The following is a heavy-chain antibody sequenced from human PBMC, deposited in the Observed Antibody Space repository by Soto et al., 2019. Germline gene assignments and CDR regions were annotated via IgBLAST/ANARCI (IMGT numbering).Heavy chain of an antibody. CDR3: AKDLMDFWSIDY. J-gene: IGHJ4*02. CDR2: ISGSGGST. D-gene: IGHD3-3*01. CDR1: GFTFSSYA. V-gene: IGHV3-23*01. Sequence: EVQLLESGGGLVQPGGSLRLSCAASGFTFSSYAMSWVRQAPGNGLEWVSAISGSGGSTYYADSVKGRFTISRDNSKNTLYPQMNSLRAEDTAVYYCAKDLMDFWSIDYWGQGTLVTVSS.